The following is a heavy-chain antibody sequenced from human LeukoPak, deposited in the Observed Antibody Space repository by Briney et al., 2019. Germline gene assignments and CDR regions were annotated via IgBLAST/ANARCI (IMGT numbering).Heavy chain of an antibody. CDR2: FDPEDGET. V-gene: IGHV1-24*01. CDR1: GYTLTELS. CDR3: ATPAGDSYGIVFDY. Sequence: ASVKVSCKVSGYTLTELSMHWVRQAPGKGLEWMGGFDPEDGETIYAQKFQGGVTMTEDTSTDTAYMELSSQRSEDTAVYYCATPAGDSYGIVFDYWGQGTLVTVSS. D-gene: IGHD5-18*01. J-gene: IGHJ4*02.